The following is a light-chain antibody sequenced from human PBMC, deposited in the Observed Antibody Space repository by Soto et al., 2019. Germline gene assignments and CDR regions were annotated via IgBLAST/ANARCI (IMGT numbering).Light chain of an antibody. CDR1: RSVGTS. V-gene: IGKV3-11*01. CDR2: ESS. Sequence: EIVLTQSPATLSLSPGERATISCRASRSVGTSLAWYQQKSGQAPRLLFYESSNWATCIPARFSASGSGTGFTLTIRGLEPEDFAVYYCQQPGVCPLTFGGGTTVDIK. J-gene: IGKJ4*01. CDR3: QQPGVCPLT.